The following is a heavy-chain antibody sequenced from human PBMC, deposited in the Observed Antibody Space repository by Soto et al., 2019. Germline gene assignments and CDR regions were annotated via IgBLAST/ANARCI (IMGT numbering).Heavy chain of an antibody. CDR3: ARDSSGTYYYYYGMDV. D-gene: IGHD3-22*01. V-gene: IGHV1-18*01. Sequence: ASVKVSCKASGYTFTSYGISWLRQAPGQGLEWMGWISAYNGNTNYAQKLQGRVTMTTDTSTSTAYMELRSLRSDDTAVYYCARDSSGTYYYYYGMDVWGQGTTVTVSS. J-gene: IGHJ6*02. CDR2: ISAYNGNT. CDR1: GYTFTSYG.